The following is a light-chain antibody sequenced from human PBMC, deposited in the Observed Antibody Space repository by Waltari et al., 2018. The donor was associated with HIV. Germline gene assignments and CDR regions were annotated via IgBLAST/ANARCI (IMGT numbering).Light chain of an antibody. CDR3: ASWDDSLNGPV. CDR2: GKN. CDR1: THNFGGNT. V-gene: IGLV1-44*01. J-gene: IGLJ2*01. Sequence: QSVLTQPPSASGTPAQSVTISCSGTTHNFGGNTLNSFQQCPGTAPKVLIYGKNQRPSGVPYRFSGSKSGTSASLAISGLQSEDEADYYCASWDDSLNGPVFGGGTKLTVV.